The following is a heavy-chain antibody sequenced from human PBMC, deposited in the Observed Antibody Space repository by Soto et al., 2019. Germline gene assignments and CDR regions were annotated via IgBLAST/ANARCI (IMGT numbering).Heavy chain of an antibody. CDR3: ARDDYGDYYFDY. Sequence: SETLSLTCTVSGGSISSYYLSWIRQPPGKGLEWIGYIYYSGSTNYNPSLTSRVTISVDTSKNQFSLKLSSVTAADTAVYYCARDDYGDYYFDYWGQGTLVTVSS. CDR2: IYYSGST. CDR1: GGSISSYY. J-gene: IGHJ4*02. D-gene: IGHD4-17*01. V-gene: IGHV4-59*01.